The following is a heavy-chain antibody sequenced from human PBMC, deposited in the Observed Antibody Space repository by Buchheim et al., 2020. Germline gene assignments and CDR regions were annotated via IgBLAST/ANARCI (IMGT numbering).Heavy chain of an antibody. CDR3: ARDQGPMVATIDY. V-gene: IGHV3-11*01. CDR1: GFTFSDYY. CDR2: ISSSGSTL. D-gene: IGHD5-12*01. J-gene: IGHJ4*02. Sequence: QVQLVESGGGLVKPGGSLRLSCAASGFTFSDYYFSWIRQAPGKGLEGVSYISSSGSTLNKSNSVTGQFTISRDNANNYRYLQMNSLRAEDTAVYYCARDQGPMVATIDYWGQGTL.